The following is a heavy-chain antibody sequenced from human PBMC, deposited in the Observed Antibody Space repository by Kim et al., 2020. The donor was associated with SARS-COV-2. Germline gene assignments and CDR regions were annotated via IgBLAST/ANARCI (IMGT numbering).Heavy chain of an antibody. J-gene: IGHJ4*02. CDR3: ARDAEGYSYGAPYYFDY. D-gene: IGHD5-18*01. V-gene: IGHV1-69*04. CDR1: GGTFSSYA. Sequence: SVKVSCKASGGTFSSYAISWVRQAPGQGLEWMGRIIPIFGIANYAQKFQGRVTITADKSTSTAYMELSSLRSEDTAVYYCARDAEGYSYGAPYYFDYWGQGTLVTVSS. CDR2: IIPIFGIA.